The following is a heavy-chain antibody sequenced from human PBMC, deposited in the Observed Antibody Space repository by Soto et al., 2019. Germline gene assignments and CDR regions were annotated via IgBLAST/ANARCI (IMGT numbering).Heavy chain of an antibody. V-gene: IGHV4-34*01. CDR2: INHSGST. D-gene: IGHD3-10*01. CDR1: GGSFSGYY. Sequence: SETLSLTCAVYGGSFSGYYWSWIRQPPGKGLEWIGEINHSGSTNYNPSLKSRVTISVDTSKNQFSLKLSSVTAADTAVYYCARGRGPLDYWGQGTLVTVSS. CDR3: ARGRGPLDY. J-gene: IGHJ4*02.